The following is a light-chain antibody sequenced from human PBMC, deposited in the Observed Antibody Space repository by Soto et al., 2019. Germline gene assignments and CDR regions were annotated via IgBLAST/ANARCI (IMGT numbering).Light chain of an antibody. Sequence: QSVLTPPPSVSGAPGQRVTISCTGSSSNIGAGYDVHWYQQLPGTAPKLLIYGNSNRPSGVPDRFSGSKSGTSASLAITGLQAEYEAEYYCQSYDSSLRVVVFGGGTKLTVL. V-gene: IGLV1-40*01. CDR3: QSYDSSLRVVV. CDR2: GNS. J-gene: IGLJ2*01. CDR1: SSNIGAGYD.